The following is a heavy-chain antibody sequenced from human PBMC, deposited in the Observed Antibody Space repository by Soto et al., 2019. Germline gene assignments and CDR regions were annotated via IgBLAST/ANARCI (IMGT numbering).Heavy chain of an antibody. CDR1: GGSFSGYY. J-gene: IGHJ5*02. CDR3: ARDRGVARGWFGP. V-gene: IGHV4-34*01. D-gene: IGHD5-12*01. Sequence: SETLSLTCAVYGGSFSGYYWSWIRQPPGKGLEWIGEINHSGSTNYNPSLKSRVTISVDTSKNTLYLQMNSLRADDTAVYYCARDRGVARGWFGPWGQGTLVTVSS. CDR2: INHSGST.